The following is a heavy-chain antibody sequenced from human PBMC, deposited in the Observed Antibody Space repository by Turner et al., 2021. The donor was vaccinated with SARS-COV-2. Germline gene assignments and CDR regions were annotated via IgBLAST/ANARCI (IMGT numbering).Heavy chain of an antibody. CDR3: ARHQGSGSGYDHGMNV. Sequence: QVQLQESGPGLVRPSATLSLTCTVSGGSISSKSWSWIRQSPGRGLEWIGYFYKIGSIDYNPSLRSRVTISFDTSKNQLSLNLISVTAADTAVYYCARHQGSGSGYDHGMNVWGQGTAVIVSS. CDR2: FYKIGSI. V-gene: IGHV4-59*08. D-gene: IGHD2-15*01. CDR1: GGSISSKS. J-gene: IGHJ6*02.